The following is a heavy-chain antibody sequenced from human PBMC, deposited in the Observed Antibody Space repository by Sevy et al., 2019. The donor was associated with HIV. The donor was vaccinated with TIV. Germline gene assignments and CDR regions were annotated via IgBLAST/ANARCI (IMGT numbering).Heavy chain of an antibody. Sequence: SETLSLTCDVSGGSISNISYYWGWIRQPPGKGLEWIGSLYYEGSTYYNPSLKSQVMISGDTSKKLCSLRLTSVTAADSAVYYCASLSAFYHYMDVWGKGTTVTVSS. CDR2: LYYEGST. CDR1: GGSISNISYY. CDR3: ASLSAFYHYMDV. V-gene: IGHV4-39*01. J-gene: IGHJ6*03.